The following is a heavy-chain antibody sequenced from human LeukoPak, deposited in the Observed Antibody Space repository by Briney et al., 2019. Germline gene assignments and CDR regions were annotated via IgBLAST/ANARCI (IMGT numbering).Heavy chain of an antibody. V-gene: IGHV1-2*02. D-gene: IGHD6-6*01. CDR1: GYTFTGYY. CDR3: ASGPKQARTPQMPFDY. J-gene: IGHJ4*02. Sequence: GASVKVSCKASGYTFTGYYMHWVRQAPGQGLEWMGWINPNSDGTNYAQKFQGRVTMTRDTSISTAYMELSRLRSDDTAVYYCASGPKQARTPQMPFDYWGQGTLVTVSS. CDR2: INPNSDGT.